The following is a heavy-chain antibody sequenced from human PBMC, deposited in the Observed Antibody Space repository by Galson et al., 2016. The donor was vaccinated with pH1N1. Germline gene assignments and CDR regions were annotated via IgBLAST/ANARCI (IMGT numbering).Heavy chain of an antibody. CDR1: GGSITSGNYY. D-gene: IGHD3-22*01. Sequence: TLSLTCTVSGGSITSGNYYWTWIRQPAGKGLEWIGRIYINGDTNYYPSLRGRVTMSLDTPNNQFSLRLNSVTAADTALYFCARGNYATTGYYLDFWGRGTLVTVSS. CDR3: ARGNYATTGYYLDF. V-gene: IGHV4-61*02. J-gene: IGHJ4*02. CDR2: IYINGDT.